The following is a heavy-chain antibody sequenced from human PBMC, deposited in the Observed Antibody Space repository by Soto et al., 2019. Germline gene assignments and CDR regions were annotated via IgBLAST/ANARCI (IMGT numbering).Heavy chain of an antibody. CDR3: ARESGDLLRGNYYGMDV. V-gene: IGHV4-31*03. CDR2: IYYSGST. CDR1: GGSISSGADY. D-gene: IGHD2-21*02. J-gene: IGHJ6*02. Sequence: QVQLQESGPGLVKPSQTLSLTCTVSGGSISSGADYWSWIRQHPGKALEWIGYIYYSGSTYYNPSLKGRVTIAVDTSKNQFPLQLSSVNAADTAVYYCARESGDLLRGNYYGMDVWGQGTTVTVSS.